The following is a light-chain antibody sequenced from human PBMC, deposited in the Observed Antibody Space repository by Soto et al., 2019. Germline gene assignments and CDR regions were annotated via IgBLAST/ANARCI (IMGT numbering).Light chain of an antibody. CDR2: GAS. J-gene: IGKJ4*01. V-gene: IGKV3-11*01. CDR3: QQRINWPPVT. CDR1: QGIGST. Sequence: EIVMTQSPATLSVSPGERATLSCRASQGIGSTLAWYQQKPGQAPRLLIYGASDRATGIPARFSGSGSGTDFTLTISSLEPEDFAVYYCQQRINWPPVTFGGGTKVDIK.